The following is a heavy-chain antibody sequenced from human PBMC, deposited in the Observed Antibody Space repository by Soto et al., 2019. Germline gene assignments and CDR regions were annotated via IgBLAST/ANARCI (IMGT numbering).Heavy chain of an antibody. CDR3: ARGRYSRQPNWFDP. D-gene: IGHD6-13*01. V-gene: IGHV4-39*01. J-gene: IGHJ5*02. CDR1: GGSISSSSYY. Sequence: SETLSLTCTVSGGSISSSSYYWGWIRQPPGKGLEWIGSIYYSGSTYYNPSLKSRVTISVDTSKNQFSLKLSSVTAADTAVYYCARGRYSRQPNWFDPWGQGTLVTVSS. CDR2: IYYSGST.